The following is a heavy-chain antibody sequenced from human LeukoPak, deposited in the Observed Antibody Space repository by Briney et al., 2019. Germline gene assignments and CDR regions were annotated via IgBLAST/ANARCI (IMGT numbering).Heavy chain of an antibody. Sequence: SETLSLTCAVYGGSFSGYYRSWIRQPPGKGLEWIGEINHSGSTNYNPSLKSRVTISVDTSKNQFSLKLSSVTAADTAVYYCARGLPYYYDSSGYSPLLDYWGQGTLVTVSS. D-gene: IGHD3-22*01. CDR3: ARGLPYYYDSSGYSPLLDY. J-gene: IGHJ4*02. CDR1: GGSFSGYY. V-gene: IGHV4-34*01. CDR2: INHSGST.